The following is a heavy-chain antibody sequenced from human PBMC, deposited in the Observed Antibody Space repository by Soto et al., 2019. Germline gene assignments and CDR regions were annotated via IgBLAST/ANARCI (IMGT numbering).Heavy chain of an antibody. CDR2: ISYDGNNK. Sequence: QAQLVESGGGVVQPGRSLRLSCGASGFTFSNYGMHWVRQAPGKGLDWVAAISYDGNNKYYADSVKGRLSISRDDSKNTMYLQMNSLRPEDTAMYYCARLMYAIDSNGFSIDYWGQGTLVTVSS. CDR3: ARLMYAIDSNGFSIDY. CDR1: GFTFSNYG. D-gene: IGHD3-22*01. V-gene: IGHV3-30*03. J-gene: IGHJ4*02.